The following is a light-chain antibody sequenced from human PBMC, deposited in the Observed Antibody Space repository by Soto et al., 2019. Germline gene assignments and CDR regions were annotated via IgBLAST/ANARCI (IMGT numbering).Light chain of an antibody. J-gene: IGKJ3*01. CDR1: QSISSW. CDR3: QQYSGYPFT. V-gene: IGKV1-5*03. CDR2: KAS. Sequence: DIQMTQSPSTLSASVADRVTITCRASQSISSWLAWYQQKPGKAPKLLIYKASSLESGVPSRFSGSGSGTEFTLTISSLQPDDFATYFCQQYSGYPFTFGPGTKVDIK.